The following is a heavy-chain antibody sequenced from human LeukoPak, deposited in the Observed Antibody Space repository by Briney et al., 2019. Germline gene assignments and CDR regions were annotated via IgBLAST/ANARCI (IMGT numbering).Heavy chain of an antibody. Sequence: ASVKVSCKASGYTFTSYYMHWVRQAPGQGLEWMGIINPSGGSTSYAQKFQGRVTMTRDMSTSTVYMELSSLRSEDTAVYYCARNYDSSGYYYYYYMYVWGKGTTVTVSS. J-gene: IGHJ6*03. CDR2: INPSGGST. D-gene: IGHD3-22*01. CDR1: GYTFTSYY. CDR3: ARNYDSSGYYYYYYMYV. V-gene: IGHV1-46*01.